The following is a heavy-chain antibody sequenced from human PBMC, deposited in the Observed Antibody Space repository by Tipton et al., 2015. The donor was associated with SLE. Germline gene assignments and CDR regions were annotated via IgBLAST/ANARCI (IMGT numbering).Heavy chain of an antibody. D-gene: IGHD6-6*01. J-gene: IGHJ6*02. CDR2: IKSKTDGGTT. CDR1: GFTFSNAW. CDR3: AKAGSSLRLYYYGMDV. Sequence: SLRLSCAASGFTFSNAWMSWVRQAPGKGLEWVGRIKSKTDGGTTDYAAPVKGRFTISRDDSKNTLYLQMNSLKTEDTAVYYCAKAGSSLRLYYYGMDVWGQGTTVTVSS. V-gene: IGHV3-15*01.